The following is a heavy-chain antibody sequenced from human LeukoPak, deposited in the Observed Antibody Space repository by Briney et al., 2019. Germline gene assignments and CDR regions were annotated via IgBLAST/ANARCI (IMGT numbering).Heavy chain of an antibody. CDR3: ARVLQQWLGGGNRGRWFDP. CDR1: GFTFSTYW. J-gene: IGHJ5*02. Sequence: GGSLRLSCAASGFTFSTYWMSWVRQAPGKGLEWVANIKQDGSEKYYVDSVKGRFTISRDNAKNSLYLQMNSLRAEDTAVYYRARVLQQWLGGGNRGRWFDPWGQGTLVTVSS. V-gene: IGHV3-7*01. CDR2: IKQDGSEK. D-gene: IGHD6-19*01.